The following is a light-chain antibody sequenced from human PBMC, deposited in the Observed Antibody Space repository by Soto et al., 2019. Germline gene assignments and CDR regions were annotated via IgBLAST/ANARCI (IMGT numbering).Light chain of an antibody. V-gene: IGKV1-39*01. CDR3: RHSYTTLFT. CDR1: QSISNY. CDR2: AAS. Sequence: DIQMTQSPSSLSASVGDRVTITCRASQSISNYLNWYQQKPGKAPKLLIYAASSLQSGVPSRFSGNGSWTDFNLTISGLKPEDFSTNACRHSYTTLFTFRPGPNVDI. J-gene: IGKJ3*01.